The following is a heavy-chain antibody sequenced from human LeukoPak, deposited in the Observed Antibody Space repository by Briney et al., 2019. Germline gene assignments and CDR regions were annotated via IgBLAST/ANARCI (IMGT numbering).Heavy chain of an antibody. CDR1: GFTFSSYA. CDR2: ISGSGGST. D-gene: IGHD3-10*01. Sequence: GGSLRLSCAASGFTFSSYAMTWVRQAPGKGLEWVSVISGSGGSTYYADSVKGRFTISRDNSKNTLYLQMNSLRPEDTAIYYCAREGYYGSGSPPSLYFDYWGQGTLVTVSS. J-gene: IGHJ4*02. V-gene: IGHV3-23*01. CDR3: AREGYYGSGSPPSLYFDY.